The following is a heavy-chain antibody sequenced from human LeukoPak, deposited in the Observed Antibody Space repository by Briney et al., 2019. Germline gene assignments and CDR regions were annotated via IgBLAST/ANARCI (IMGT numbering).Heavy chain of an antibody. J-gene: IGHJ4*02. CDR2: IYYSGST. V-gene: IGHV4-59*01. D-gene: IGHD1-26*01. CDR1: GGSISSYY. Sequence: SETLSLTCTVSGGSISSYYWSWIRQPPGKGLEWIGYIYYSGSTNYNPSLKSRVTISVDTSKNQFSLKLSSVTAADTAVYYCARGLQVGATTRWGQGTLVTVSS. CDR3: ARGLQVGATTR.